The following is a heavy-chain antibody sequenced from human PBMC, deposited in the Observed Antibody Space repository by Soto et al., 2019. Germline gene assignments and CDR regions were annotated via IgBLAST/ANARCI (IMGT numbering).Heavy chain of an antibody. J-gene: IGHJ5*02. CDR3: ARGIQTGQLAP. Sequence: ASVKVSCKASGYTFTRYTMNWVRQAPGQRLEWMGWINPDNGNTKSSQKFQDRVIITRDTSASTAYMDLSSLRSEDTAVYYCARGIQTGQLAPWGRGTLVTGSA. CDR1: GYTFTRYT. CDR2: INPDNGNT. V-gene: IGHV1-3*01. D-gene: IGHD6-13*01.